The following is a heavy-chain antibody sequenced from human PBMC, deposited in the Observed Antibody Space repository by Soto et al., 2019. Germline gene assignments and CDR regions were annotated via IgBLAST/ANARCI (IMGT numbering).Heavy chain of an antibody. J-gene: IGHJ4*02. CDR2: ISAYNGNT. CDR3: ARGWQWDFLSDY. V-gene: IGHV1-18*01. Sequence: QVQLVQSGAEVKKPGASVKVSCKASGYSFTRYYINWVRQAPGQGLEWMGWISAYNGNTHYEEKLQGTVTLTTDTTTSTAYMELTSLRSDDTAVYFCARGWQWDFLSDYWGQGTLVTVSS. D-gene: IGHD1-26*01. CDR1: GYSFTRYY.